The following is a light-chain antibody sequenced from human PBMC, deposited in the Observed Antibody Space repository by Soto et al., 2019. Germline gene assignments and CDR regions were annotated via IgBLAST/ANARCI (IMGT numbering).Light chain of an antibody. V-gene: IGKV3-15*01. Sequence: DTIMTQSPVILSVSPGERATVSCRASQSLNSNLAWYQQKPGQAPRLLIIGASERVTTIPARFSGSGSGTEFTLSISSLQSDDFAVYHCQQYNTWPWTFGQGTKVEIK. CDR1: QSLNSN. J-gene: IGKJ1*01. CDR2: GAS. CDR3: QQYNTWPWT.